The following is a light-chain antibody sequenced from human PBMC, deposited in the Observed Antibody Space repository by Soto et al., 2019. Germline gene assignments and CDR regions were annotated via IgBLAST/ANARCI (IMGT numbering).Light chain of an antibody. CDR1: QDIRTE. J-gene: IGKJ1*01. CDR2: GAT. V-gene: IGKV1-6*01. CDR3: QQCYSSTWT. Sequence: ALQMTQSPSSLSASVGDRVTITCRASQDIRTELGWYQQKPGKAPKLLIYGATTLQSGVPSRFSGSGSGTDFTLTISSLQPEDFATYFCQQCYSSTWTFGQGTKLEI.